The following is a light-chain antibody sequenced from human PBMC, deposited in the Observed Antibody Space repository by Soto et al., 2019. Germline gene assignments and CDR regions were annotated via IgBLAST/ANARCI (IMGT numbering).Light chain of an antibody. Sequence: QMTQSASTVSASVGDRVTITCRASQSISSWLAWYQQKPGKAPKLLIYKASSLESGVPSRFSGSGSGTEFTLTISSLQPDDFATYYCQQYNSYSRTFGQGTKVDIK. CDR3: QQYNSYSRT. CDR2: KAS. CDR1: QSISSW. V-gene: IGKV1-5*03. J-gene: IGKJ1*01.